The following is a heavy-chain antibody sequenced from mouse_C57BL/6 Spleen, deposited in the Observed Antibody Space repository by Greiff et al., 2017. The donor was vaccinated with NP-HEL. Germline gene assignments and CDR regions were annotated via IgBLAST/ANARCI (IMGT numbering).Heavy chain of an antibody. CDR3: ARSDNYVVAAMGY. CDR1: GYTFTDYY. CDR2: INPNNGGT. J-gene: IGHJ4*01. D-gene: IGHD1-3*01. V-gene: IGHV1-26*01. Sequence: EVQLQQSGPELVKPGASVKISCKASGYTFTDYYMNWVKQSPGKSLEWIGDINPNNGGTSYNQKFKGKATLTVDKSSSTDYLQLRSLTSEDSAVYYCARSDNYVVAAMGYWGQGTSVTVSA.